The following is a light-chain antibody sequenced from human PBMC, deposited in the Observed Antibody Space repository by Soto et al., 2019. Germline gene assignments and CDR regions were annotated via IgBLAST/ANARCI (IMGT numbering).Light chain of an antibody. CDR1: QAISKC. CDR2: DAS. V-gene: IGKV1-33*01. CDR3: QQYNNLPYT. Sequence: DIQMTQSPSSLSASLGDRVTITCQASQAISKCLHWYHQRPGKAPILVIYDASNLEAGAPSRFSGGGSGTSFTLTISSLQPEDIGTYFCQQYNNLPYTFGQGTKLDIK. J-gene: IGKJ2*01.